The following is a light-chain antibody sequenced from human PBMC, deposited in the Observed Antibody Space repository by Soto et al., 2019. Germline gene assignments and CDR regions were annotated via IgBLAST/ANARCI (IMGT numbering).Light chain of an antibody. CDR2: AAS. Sequence: DIQMTQSPSSVSASVGDRVTITCRASQDISSWVAWYQQKPGKAPKLLISAASSLQSGVPRRFSGSGSGTDFTLIISSLQTDDFATYFCQQGDSFPFTFGGGTKVEIK. CDR3: QQGDSFPFT. J-gene: IGKJ4*01. CDR1: QDISSW. V-gene: IGKV1-12*01.